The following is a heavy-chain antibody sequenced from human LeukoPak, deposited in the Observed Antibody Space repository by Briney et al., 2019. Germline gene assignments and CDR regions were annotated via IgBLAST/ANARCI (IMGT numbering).Heavy chain of an antibody. CDR2: INHSGST. V-gene: IGHV4-39*07. J-gene: IGHJ3*02. CDR3: ARSSDSSGYYNGPTPFDI. CDR1: GGSISSSSKF. Sequence: SETLSLTCTVSGGSISSSSKFWGWIRQPPGKGLEWIGEINHSGSTNYNPSLKSRVTISVDTSKNQFSLKLSSVTAADTAVYYCARSSDSSGYYNGPTPFDIWGQGTMVTASS. D-gene: IGHD3-22*01.